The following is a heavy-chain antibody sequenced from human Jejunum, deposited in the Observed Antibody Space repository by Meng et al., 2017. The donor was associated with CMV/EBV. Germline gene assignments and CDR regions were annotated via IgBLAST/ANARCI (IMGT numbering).Heavy chain of an antibody. J-gene: IGHJ4*02. D-gene: IGHD1-26*01. V-gene: IGHV4-39*07. CDR3: ARKVGATDYFDY. CDR2: IYYSGST. CDR1: GDSISSTSSY. Sequence: LPRQESGPGLVKPSETLSPTCTVSGDSISSTSSYWGWIRQPPGKGLEWIGSIYYSGSTYYNPSLKSRVTISIDTSKNQFSLKLSSVTAADTAVYYCARKVGATDYFDYWGQGTLVTVSS.